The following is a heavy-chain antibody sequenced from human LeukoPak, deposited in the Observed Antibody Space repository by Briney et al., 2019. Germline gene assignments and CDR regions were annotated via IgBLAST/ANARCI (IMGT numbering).Heavy chain of an antibody. D-gene: IGHD6-13*01. CDR2: IYPGDSDT. CDR3: ARRLAEGGSYWFDS. CDR1: GYSYTSYW. Sequence: GESLKISCKGSGYSYTSYWIGWVRQRPGKGLDWMGIIYPGDSDTRYSPSFQGQVTISADKSISTAYLQWSSLKASDTAMYYCARRLAEGGSYWFDSWGQGTLVTVSS. J-gene: IGHJ5*01. V-gene: IGHV5-51*01.